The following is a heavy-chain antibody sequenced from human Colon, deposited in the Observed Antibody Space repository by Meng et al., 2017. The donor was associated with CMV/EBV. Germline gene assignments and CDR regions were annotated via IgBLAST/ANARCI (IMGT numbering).Heavy chain of an antibody. J-gene: IGHJ5*02. CDR1: GDTFIGYY. V-gene: IGHV1-2*02. D-gene: IGHD3-22*01. CDR2: INPNNGAT. CDR3: ARDPLFYYDSSRYYGNWFDP. Sequence: ASVKVPCKVFGDTFIGYYIHWIRQAPGQGLEWMGWINPNNGATNYAQKFQGRISVTRDTSTSTVYMDLSGLNSDDAAIYYCARDPLFYYDSSRYYGNWFDPWGQGTLVTVSS.